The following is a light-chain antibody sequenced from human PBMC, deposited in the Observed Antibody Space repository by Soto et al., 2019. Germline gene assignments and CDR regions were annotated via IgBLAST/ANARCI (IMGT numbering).Light chain of an antibody. CDR3: QQYNTYSYT. J-gene: IGKJ2*01. CDR2: KAS. Sequence: DIQMTQSPSTLSASVGDRITIACRASQSISSYLAWYQQKPGKAPNLLIYKASNLASGVPSRFTGGGSGTDFTLTINSLQPDDFATYYCQQYNTYSYTFGQGTKLGIK. V-gene: IGKV1-5*03. CDR1: QSISSY.